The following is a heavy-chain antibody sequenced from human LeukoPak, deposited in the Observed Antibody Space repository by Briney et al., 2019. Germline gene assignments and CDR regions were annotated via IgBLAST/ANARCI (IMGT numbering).Heavy chain of an antibody. D-gene: IGHD4-17*01. CDR1: GDSVSSNSAA. CDR3: ARERRGDYGDYSIYYGMDV. Sequence: SQTLSLTCAISGDSVSSNSAAWNWNRQSPSRGLEWLGRSYYRSKWYNDYAVSVKSRITINPDTSKNQFSLQLNSVTPEDMAVYYCARERRGDYGDYSIYYGMDVWGQGTTVTVSS. CDR2: SYYRSKWYN. J-gene: IGHJ6*02. V-gene: IGHV6-1*01.